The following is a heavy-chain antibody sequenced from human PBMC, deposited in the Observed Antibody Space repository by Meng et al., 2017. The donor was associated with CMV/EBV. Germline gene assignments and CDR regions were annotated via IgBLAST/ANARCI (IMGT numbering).Heavy chain of an antibody. CDR2: IWYDGSNK. Sequence: GGSLRLPCAPSGFSFSSYGMHWVRPAPGKGLEWVALIWYDGSNKYYADSVKGRFTISRDNSKSTLHLQMNSLRAEDTALYYCAKEEETYCSSDSCYAFDSWGQGTLVTVSS. V-gene: IGHV3-33*06. CDR3: AKEEETYCSSDSCYAFDS. J-gene: IGHJ4*02. D-gene: IGHD2-2*01. CDR1: GFSFSSYG.